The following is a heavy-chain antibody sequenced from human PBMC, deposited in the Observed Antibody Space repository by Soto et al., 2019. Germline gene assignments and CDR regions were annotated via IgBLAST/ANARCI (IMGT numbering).Heavy chain of an antibody. CDR2: ISGSGGST. Sequence: GGSLRLSCAASGFTFSSYAMSWVRQAPGKGLEWVSVISGSGGSTYYADSVKGRFTISRDNSKNTLYLQMNSLRAEDTAVYYCVRGDNWNDEASDYWGQGTLVTVSS. D-gene: IGHD1-1*01. J-gene: IGHJ4*02. V-gene: IGHV3-23*01. CDR3: VRGDNWNDEASDY. CDR1: GFTFSSYA.